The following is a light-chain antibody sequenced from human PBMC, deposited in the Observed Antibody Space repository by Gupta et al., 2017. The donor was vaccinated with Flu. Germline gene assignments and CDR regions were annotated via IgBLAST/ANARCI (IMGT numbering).Light chain of an antibody. Sequence: HTAMITCRGNNIGSSLVHWYQQKPSQAPVLVVYVDRHRPSVLPERFSGSPSGNTATLPISRVEAGDEADYYFHVFDRSSDHGVFFGGTKLTVL. CDR2: VDR. J-gene: IGLJ3*02. V-gene: IGLV3-21*02. CDR3: HVFDRSSDHGV. CDR1: NIGSSL.